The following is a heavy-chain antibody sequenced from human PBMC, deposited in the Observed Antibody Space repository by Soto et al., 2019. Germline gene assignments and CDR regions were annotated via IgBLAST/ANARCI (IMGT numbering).Heavy chain of an antibody. CDR3: AAAPRITMVREPSPHNWFDP. V-gene: IGHV1-58*01. J-gene: IGHJ5*02. Sequence: QMQLVQSGPEVKKPGTSVKVSCKASGFTFTSSAVQWVRQARGQRLEWIGWIVVGSGNTNYAQKFQERVTITRDMSTSTAYMELSSLRSEDTAVYYCAAAPRITMVREPSPHNWFDPWGQGTLVTVSS. CDR2: IVVGSGNT. D-gene: IGHD3-10*01. CDR1: GFTFTSSA.